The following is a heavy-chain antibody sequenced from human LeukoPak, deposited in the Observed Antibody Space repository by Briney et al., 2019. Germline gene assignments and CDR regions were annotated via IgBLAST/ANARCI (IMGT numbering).Heavy chain of an antibody. Sequence: ASVKVSCKASGYTFTGYYMHWVRQAPGQGLEWMGLINPSGSSTWFAEKFQGRIILTRDMSTTTDYMELSSLRSEDTAVYFCARDNPIDDRGWWFDPWGQGTLVTVSS. CDR1: GYTFTGYY. J-gene: IGHJ5*02. D-gene: IGHD1-1*01. CDR3: ARDNPIDDRGWWFDP. CDR2: INPSGSST. V-gene: IGHV1-46*01.